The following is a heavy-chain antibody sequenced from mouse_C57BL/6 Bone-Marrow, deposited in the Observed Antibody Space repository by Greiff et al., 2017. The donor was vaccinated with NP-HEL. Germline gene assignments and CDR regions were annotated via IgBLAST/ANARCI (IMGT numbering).Heavy chain of an antibody. J-gene: IGHJ2*01. Sequence: QVQLQQPGAELVKPGASVKLSCKASGYTFTSYWMQWVKQRPGQGLEWIGEIDPSDSYTNYNQKFKGKATLTVDTSSSTAYMQLSSLTSEDSAVYYCPREGKITTVNYWGQGTTLTVSS. V-gene: IGHV1-50*01. CDR3: PREGKITTVNY. CDR2: IDPSDSYT. D-gene: IGHD1-1*01. CDR1: GYTFTSYW.